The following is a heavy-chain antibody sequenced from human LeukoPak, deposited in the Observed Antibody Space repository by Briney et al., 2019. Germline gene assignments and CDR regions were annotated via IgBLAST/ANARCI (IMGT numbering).Heavy chain of an antibody. CDR3: ARAGRGYYYGMDV. CDR1: GGSISSGGYY. J-gene: IGHJ6*02. V-gene: IGHV4-30-4*01. CDR2: IYYSGST. Sequence: SQTLSLTCTVSGGSISSGGYYWSWIRQPPGKGLEWIGYIYYSGSTYYNPSLKSRVTISVDTSKNQFSLKLSSVTAADTAVYYCARAGRGYYYGMDVWGQGTTVTVSS.